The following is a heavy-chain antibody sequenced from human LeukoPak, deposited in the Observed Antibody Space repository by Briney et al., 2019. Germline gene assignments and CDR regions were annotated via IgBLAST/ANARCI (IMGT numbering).Heavy chain of an antibody. CDR3: AREAYYYDSSGYRLDMDV. V-gene: IGHV7-4-1*02. CDR2: INTNTGNP. J-gene: IGHJ6*03. Sequence: ASVKVSCKASGYTFTSYAMNWVRQAPGQGLEWMGWINTNTGNPTYAQGFTGRFVFSLDTSVSTAYLQISSLKAEDTAVYYCAREAYYYDSSGYRLDMDVWGKGTTVTVSS. D-gene: IGHD3-22*01. CDR1: GYTFTSYA.